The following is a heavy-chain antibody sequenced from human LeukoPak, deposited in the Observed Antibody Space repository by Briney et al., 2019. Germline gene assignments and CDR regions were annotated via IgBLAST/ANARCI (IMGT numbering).Heavy chain of an antibody. CDR1: GGSISSYY. CDR3: ARARYSSSWYCDY. J-gene: IGHJ4*02. V-gene: IGHV4-59*01. D-gene: IGHD6-13*01. CDR2: IYYSGST. Sequence: TSETLSLTCTVSGGSISSYYWSWIRQPPGKGLEWIGYIYYSGSTNYNPSLKSRVTISVDTSKNQFSLKLSSVTAADTAVYYCARARYSSSWYCDYWGQGTLVTVSS.